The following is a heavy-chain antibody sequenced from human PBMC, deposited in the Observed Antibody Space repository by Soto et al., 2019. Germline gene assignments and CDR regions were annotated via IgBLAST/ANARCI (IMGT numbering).Heavy chain of an antibody. CDR2: INHSGST. J-gene: IGHJ6*02. CDR3: ATTARPYYYYGMDV. Sequence: SETLSLTCAVYGGSFSVYYWSWIRQPPGKGLEWIGEINHSGSTNYNPSLKSRVTISVDTSKNQFSLKLSSVTAADTAVYYCATTARPYYYYGMDVWGQGATVTVSS. V-gene: IGHV4-34*01. D-gene: IGHD6-6*01. CDR1: GGSFSVYY.